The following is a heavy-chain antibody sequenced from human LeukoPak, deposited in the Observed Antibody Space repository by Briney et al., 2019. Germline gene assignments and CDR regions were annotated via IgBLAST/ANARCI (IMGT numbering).Heavy chain of an antibody. CDR3: AREKVEDTYYYYMDV. CDR1: GGSISSYY. Sequence: SETLSLTCTVSGGSISSYYWSWIRQPAGKGLEWIGRMYTSGSTNYNPSLKSRVTMSVDTFKNQFSLKLSSVTAADTAVYYCAREKVEDTYYYYMDVWGKGTTVTVSS. V-gene: IGHV4-4*07. J-gene: IGHJ6*03. D-gene: IGHD2-15*01. CDR2: MYTSGST.